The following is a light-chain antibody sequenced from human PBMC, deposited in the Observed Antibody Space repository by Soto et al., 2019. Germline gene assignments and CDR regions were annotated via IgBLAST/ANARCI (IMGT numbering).Light chain of an antibody. V-gene: IGKV3-15*01. CDR3: QQHNGWPLT. CDR1: QSVGSN. J-gene: IGKJ4*01. Sequence: EIVMTQSPATLSVSPGERATLSCRGSQSVGSNLAWYQQKPGQAPRLLIYGASTRATGVPARFSGSGSGTEFTFTTISLQSEDFAVYYCQQHNGWPLTFGGGTKVEI. CDR2: GAS.